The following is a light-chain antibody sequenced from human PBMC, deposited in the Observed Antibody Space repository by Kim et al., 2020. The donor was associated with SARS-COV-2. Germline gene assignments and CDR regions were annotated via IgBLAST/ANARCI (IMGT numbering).Light chain of an antibody. CDR2: EDS. CDR3: QSYDISNVI. J-gene: IGLJ2*01. V-gene: IGLV6-57*04. CDR1: SGNIADNY. Sequence: LTQPHSVSESPGNTVTISCTRTSGNIADNYVQWYQQCPGSAPTIVIYEDSERPSGVPDRFSGSIDTSSSSASLTISGLKTEDEADYYCQSYDISNVIFGGGTQLTVL.